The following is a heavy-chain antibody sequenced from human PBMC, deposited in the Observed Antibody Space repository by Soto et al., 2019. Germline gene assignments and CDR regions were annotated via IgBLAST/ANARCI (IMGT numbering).Heavy chain of an antibody. V-gene: IGHV3-33*01. J-gene: IGHJ5*02. CDR2: IWYDGSNK. Sequence: PGGSLRLSCAASGFTFSSYGMHWVRQAPGKGLEWVAVIWYDGSNKYYADSVKGRFTISRDNSKNTLYLQMNSLRSEDTAVYYCARSLYDILNGSVYNWFDPWGQGTQVTVPS. CDR1: GFTFSSYG. D-gene: IGHD3-9*01. CDR3: ARSLYDILNGSVYNWFDP.